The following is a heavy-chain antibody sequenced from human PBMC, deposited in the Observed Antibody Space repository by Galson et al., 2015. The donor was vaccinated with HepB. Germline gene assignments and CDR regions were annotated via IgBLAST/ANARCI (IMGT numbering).Heavy chain of an antibody. CDR3: ARPNMVRGVI. Sequence: SETLSLTCTVSGGSISSSSYYWGWIRQPPGKGLEWIGSIYYSGSTYYNPSLKSRVTISVDTSKNRFSLKLSSVTAADTAVYYCARPNMVRGVIWGQGTLVTVSS. CDR2: IYYSGST. J-gene: IGHJ4*02. V-gene: IGHV4-39*07. D-gene: IGHD3-10*01. CDR1: GGSISSSSYY.